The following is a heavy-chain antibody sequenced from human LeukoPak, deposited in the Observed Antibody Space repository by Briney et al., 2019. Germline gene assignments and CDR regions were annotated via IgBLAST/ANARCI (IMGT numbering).Heavy chain of an antibody. D-gene: IGHD1-26*01. Sequence: SETLSLTCTVSGGSISSYYWSWIRQPPGEGLEWIGYIYYSGSTNYNPSLKSRVTISVDTSKNQFSLKLSSVTAADTAVYYCARDGSYYVFDYWGQGTLVTVSS. CDR2: IYYSGST. J-gene: IGHJ4*02. V-gene: IGHV4-59*01. CDR3: ARDGSYYVFDY. CDR1: GGSISSYY.